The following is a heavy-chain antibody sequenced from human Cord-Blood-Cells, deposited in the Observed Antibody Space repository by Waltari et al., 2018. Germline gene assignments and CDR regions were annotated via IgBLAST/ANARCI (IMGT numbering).Heavy chain of an antibody. CDR2: INHSGRT. CDR3: ARGLYGSGSYYPTLDY. Sequence: QVQLQQWGAGLLKPSETLSLTCAVYGGSFSGYYWSWIRQPPGKGLEWIGEINHSGRTNYNPSLKSRVTISVDTSKNQFSLKLSSVTAADTAVYYCARGLYGSGSYYPTLDYWGQGTLVTVSS. CDR1: GGSFSGYY. D-gene: IGHD3-10*01. V-gene: IGHV4-34*01. J-gene: IGHJ4*02.